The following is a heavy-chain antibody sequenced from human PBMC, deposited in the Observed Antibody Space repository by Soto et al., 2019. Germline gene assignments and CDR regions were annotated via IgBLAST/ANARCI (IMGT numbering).Heavy chain of an antibody. CDR2: IYYSGST. J-gene: IGHJ5*02. Sequence: QVQLQESGPGLVKPSETLSLTCTVSGGSVSSGGYNWSWIRQPPGKGLEWIGYIYYSGSTNYNPPLKSRVTISVDTSKNLFSLKLSSVTAADTAVYYCAREGDGSYYDGVCPWGQGTLVTVSS. D-gene: IGHD3-3*01. CDR1: GGSVSSGGYN. CDR3: AREGDGSYYDGVCP. V-gene: IGHV4-61*08.